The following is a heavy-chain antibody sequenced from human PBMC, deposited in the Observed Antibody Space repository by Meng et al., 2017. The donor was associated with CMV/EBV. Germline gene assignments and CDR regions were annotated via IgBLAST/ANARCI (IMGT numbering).Heavy chain of an antibody. D-gene: IGHD3-10*01. J-gene: IGHJ6*02. CDR2: INPNSGGT. V-gene: IGHV1-2*02. CDR1: GYTFTGYY. CDR3: ARDLWFGEESYYYYGMDV. Sequence: ASVKVSCKASGYTFTGYYMHWVRQAPGQGLEWMGWINPNSGGTNYAQKFQGRVTMTRDTSISTAYMELSRLRSEDTAVYYCARDLWFGEESYYYYGMDVWGQGTTVTVSS.